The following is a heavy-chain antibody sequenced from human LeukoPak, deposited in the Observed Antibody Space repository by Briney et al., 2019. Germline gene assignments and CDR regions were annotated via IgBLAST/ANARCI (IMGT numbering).Heavy chain of an antibody. CDR3: ARHLLVVVVAADRWFDP. D-gene: IGHD2-15*01. CDR1: GGSISSYY. J-gene: IGHJ5*02. CDR2: IYYSGST. Sequence: SETLSLTCTVSGGSISSYYWSWIRQPPGKGLEWIGYIYYSGSTNYNPSLKSRVTISVDASKNQFSLKLSSVTAADTAVYYCARHLLVVVVAADRWFDPWGQGTLVTVSS. V-gene: IGHV4-59*01.